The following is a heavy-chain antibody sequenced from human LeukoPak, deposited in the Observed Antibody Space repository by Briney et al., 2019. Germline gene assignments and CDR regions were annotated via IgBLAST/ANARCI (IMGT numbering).Heavy chain of an antibody. Sequence: SETLSLTCTVSGGSISSTVYYWAWIRQPPGKGLEWIASVHHSGSTYYNPSLKSRLTISVDTSKNQFSLKMSSVTAANTAVYFCARQLYVSGSYYAPMDVWGKGTTVTISS. CDR2: VHHSGST. J-gene: IGHJ6*03. CDR1: GGSISSTVYY. V-gene: IGHV4-39*01. D-gene: IGHD3-10*01. CDR3: ARQLYVSGSYYAPMDV.